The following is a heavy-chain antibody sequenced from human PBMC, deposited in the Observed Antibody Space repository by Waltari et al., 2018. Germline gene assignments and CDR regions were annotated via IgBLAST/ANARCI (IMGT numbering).Heavy chain of an antibody. V-gene: IGHV4-59*01. CDR3: ARGGVGGWFDP. CDR1: GASISRYY. CDR2: IYYSGST. Sequence: QVQLQELGPGLVKPSETLSLTCTVSGASISRYYWSWIRQPPGKGLEWIGYIYYSGSTNYNPSLKSRVTISVDTSKNQFSLKLSSVTAADTAVYYCARGGVGGWFDPWGQGTLVTVSS. D-gene: IGHD3-16*01. J-gene: IGHJ5*02.